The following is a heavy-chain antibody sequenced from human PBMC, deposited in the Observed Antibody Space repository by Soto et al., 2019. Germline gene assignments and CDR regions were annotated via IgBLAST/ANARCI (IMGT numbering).Heavy chain of an antibody. V-gene: IGHV4-34*01. D-gene: IGHD6-19*01. CDR1: GASFSPYY. Sequence: QVRLQQWGAGLLKPSETLSLTCAVYGASFSPYYWSWNWIRQPPGKGLEWIGEINHTESTKYNPSLRSRLTISLDTSKNHFSLTLRSVAAAGTGVYYCARGKRGSGLTLGNYNYGLDVWGQGTTVTVSS. CDR3: ARGKRGSGLTLGNYNYGLDV. CDR2: INHTEST. J-gene: IGHJ6*02.